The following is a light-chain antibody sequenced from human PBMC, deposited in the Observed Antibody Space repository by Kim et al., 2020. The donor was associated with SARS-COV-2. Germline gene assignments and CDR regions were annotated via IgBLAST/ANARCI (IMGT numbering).Light chain of an antibody. Sequence: EIVLTQSPGTLSLSPGERATLSCRASQSVSRSWLAWYQHKPGQAPRLLIFGAATRATGIPDRFSGSGSGTDFTLTISRLEPEDFAVYYCQQYGSSPPLTFGGGTKV. CDR2: GAA. V-gene: IGKV3-20*01. J-gene: IGKJ4*01. CDR1: QSVSRSW. CDR3: QQYGSSPPLT.